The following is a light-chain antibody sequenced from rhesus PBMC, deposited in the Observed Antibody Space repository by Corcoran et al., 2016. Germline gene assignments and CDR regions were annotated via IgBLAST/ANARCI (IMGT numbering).Light chain of an antibody. CDR3: EACDSGLSGPV. J-gene: IGLJ6*01. Sequence: QSVLTQPPSASGAPGQSDTISCSGSSSNIRRNDVYWYQQLPGMAPNLLIYYSNQRPSGVPDRFSGSKSGRSAALAISGLRPEGEAYFYCEACDSGLSGPVFGSGTTWAVL. V-gene: IGLV1-77*02. CDR1: SSNIRRND. CDR2: YSN.